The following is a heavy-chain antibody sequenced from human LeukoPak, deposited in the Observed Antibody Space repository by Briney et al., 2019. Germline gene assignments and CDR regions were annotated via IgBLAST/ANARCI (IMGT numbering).Heavy chain of an antibody. CDR3: ARRGASLFFHDYFDY. V-gene: IGHV4-39*07. CDR1: GGSISSSSND. CDR2: IYYSGST. D-gene: IGHD2/OR15-2a*01. Sequence: PSETLSLTCSVAGGSISSSSNDLGWIRQPPGKGLEWIGTIYYSGSTYYNPSLKSRVTISVDTPKNQFSLKLSSVTAADTAVYYCARRGASLFFHDYFDYWGQGTLVTVSS. J-gene: IGHJ4*02.